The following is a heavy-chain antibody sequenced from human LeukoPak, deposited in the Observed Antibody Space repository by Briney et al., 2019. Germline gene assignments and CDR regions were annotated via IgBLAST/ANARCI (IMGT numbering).Heavy chain of an antibody. CDR1: GFTFITYA. D-gene: IGHD2-21*02. J-gene: IGHJ4*02. CDR2: ISGSGGST. CDR3: AKDSSATFFSHYYFDF. V-gene: IGHV3-23*01. Sequence: GGSLRLSCAASGFTFITYAMSWFRQAPGKGLEWVSAISGSGGSTNYADSVKGRFTISRDNSKNTLHLQMNSLRVEDTAVYYCAKDSSATFFSHYYFDFWGQGTLVTVSS.